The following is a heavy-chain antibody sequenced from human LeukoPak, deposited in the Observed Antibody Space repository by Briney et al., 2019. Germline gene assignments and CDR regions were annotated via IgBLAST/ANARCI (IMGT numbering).Heavy chain of an antibody. V-gene: IGHV1-2*02. CDR1: GYTFTGYY. J-gene: IGHJ4*02. CDR3: ARDFHGSGSSIPSDY. Sequence: ASVKVSCKASGYTFTGYYIHWVRQAPGQGLEWMGWINPNSGVTHYPQKFQGRVTMTRDTSISTAYMELSRLRSDDTAVYYCARDFHGSGSSIPSDYWGQGTLVTVSS. D-gene: IGHD3-10*01. CDR2: INPNSGVT.